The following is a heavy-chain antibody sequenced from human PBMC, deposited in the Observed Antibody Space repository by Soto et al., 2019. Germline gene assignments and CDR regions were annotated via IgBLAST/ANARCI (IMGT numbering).Heavy chain of an antibody. J-gene: IGHJ4*02. CDR3: ARGYDSLLH. CDR1: VVSISGYF. D-gene: IGHD3-16*01. V-gene: IGHV4-4*07. CDR2: VYTGGGT. Sequence: PSETLSLTCTFSVVSISGYFWNWLRHPAGKGLEWIGRVYTGGGTSYNPSLQSRVSMSTDTSKSQFSLKVNSVTAADTAVYFCARGYDSLLHWAQGTLVIVS.